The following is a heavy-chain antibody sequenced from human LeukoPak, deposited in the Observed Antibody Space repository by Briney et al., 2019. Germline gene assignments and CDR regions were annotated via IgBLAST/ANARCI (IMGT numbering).Heavy chain of an antibody. J-gene: IGHJ4*02. CDR1: GFNVGSLV. CDR3: ARALYYDRSPLDY. Sequence: GGSLRLFCVASGFNVGSLVMHWVRQAPGKGLEWVAVLWSDGRNSFYGDSVKGRFTVSRDNSKNTVYLQMNSLRADDTAVYFCARALYYDRSPLDYWGQGTLVTVSS. D-gene: IGHD3-22*01. V-gene: IGHV3-33*01. CDR2: LWSDGRNS.